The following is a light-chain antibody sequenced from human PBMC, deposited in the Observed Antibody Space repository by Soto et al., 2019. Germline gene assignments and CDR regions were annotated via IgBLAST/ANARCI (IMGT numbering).Light chain of an antibody. CDR3: QSYDNNLGGFWV. J-gene: IGLJ3*02. Sequence: HSVLTQPPSVSGAPGQRVTISCTGSSSSIGAGHDVNWFQHLPGTAPKLLIYANTDRPSGVPDRFSGSRSGTSASLAITGLQAEDEADYYCQSYDNNLGGFWVFGGGTKVTVL. V-gene: IGLV1-40*01. CDR1: SSSIGAGHD. CDR2: ANT.